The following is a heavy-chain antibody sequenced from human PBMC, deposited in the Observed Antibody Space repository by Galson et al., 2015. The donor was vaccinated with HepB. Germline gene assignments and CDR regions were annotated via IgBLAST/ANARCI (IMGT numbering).Heavy chain of an antibody. Sequence: SLRLSCAASGFIFSTCGMHWVRQAPGKGLEWVAVISYDGSNKYYADSVKGRFTISRDNSKNTLYLQMNSLRAEDTAVYYCAKAVLVPAAIRGPQDRYYYYGMDVWGQGTTVTVSS. D-gene: IGHD2-2*02. CDR3: AKAVLVPAAIRGPQDRYYYYGMDV. CDR2: ISYDGSNK. V-gene: IGHV3-30*18. J-gene: IGHJ6*02. CDR1: GFIFSTCG.